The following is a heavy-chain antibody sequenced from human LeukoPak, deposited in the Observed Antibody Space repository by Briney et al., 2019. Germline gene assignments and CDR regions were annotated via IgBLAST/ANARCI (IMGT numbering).Heavy chain of an antibody. D-gene: IGHD6-19*01. V-gene: IGHV4-30-4*01. Sequence: SQTLSLTCTVSGGSISSGDYYWSWIRQPPGKGLEWIGYIYYSGSTYYNPSLKSRVTISVDTSKNQFSLKLSSVTAADTAVYYCARYSSGGRLFDYWGQGTLVTVSS. CDR2: IYYSGST. CDR1: GGSISSGDYY. J-gene: IGHJ4*02. CDR3: ARYSSGGRLFDY.